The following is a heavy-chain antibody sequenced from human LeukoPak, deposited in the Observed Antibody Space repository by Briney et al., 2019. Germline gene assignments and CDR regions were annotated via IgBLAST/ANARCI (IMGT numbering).Heavy chain of an antibody. CDR1: GGSISSYY. Sequence: PSETLSLTCTGSGGSISSYYWSWIRQPPGKGLEGIGYIYYSGSTNYNPSLKSRVTISVDTSKNQFSLKLSSVTAADTAVYYCAGKYTYGLTVFDYWGQGTLVTVSS. V-gene: IGHV4-59*08. CDR2: IYYSGST. D-gene: IGHD5-18*01. J-gene: IGHJ4*02. CDR3: AGKYTYGLTVFDY.